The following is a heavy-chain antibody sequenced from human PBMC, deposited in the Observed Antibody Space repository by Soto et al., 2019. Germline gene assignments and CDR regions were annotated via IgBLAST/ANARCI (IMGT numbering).Heavy chain of an antibody. Sequence: GASVKVSCKASGYTFTSYAMHWVRQAPGQRLEWMGWINAGNGNTKYSQKFQGRVTITRDTSASTAYMGLSSLRSEDTAVYYCAREGSSGPYYYYGMDVWGQGTTVTVSS. CDR3: AREGSSGPYYYYGMDV. D-gene: IGHD6-6*01. V-gene: IGHV1-3*01. CDR1: GYTFTSYA. CDR2: INAGNGNT. J-gene: IGHJ6*02.